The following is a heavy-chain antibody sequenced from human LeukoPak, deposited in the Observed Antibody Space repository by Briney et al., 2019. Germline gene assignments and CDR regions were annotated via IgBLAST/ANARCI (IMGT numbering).Heavy chain of an antibody. CDR3: ARDSLLYYYDSSGYYIYYYYGMDV. D-gene: IGHD3-22*01. CDR2: IYYSGST. J-gene: IGHJ6*02. Sequence: PSETLSLTCTVSGGSISSGGYYWSWIRQHPGKGLEWIGYIYYSGSTYYNPSLKSRVTISVDTSKNQFSLELSSVTAADTAVYYCARDSLLYYYDSSGYYIYYYYGMDVWGQGTTVTVSS. V-gene: IGHV4-31*03. CDR1: GGSISSGGYY.